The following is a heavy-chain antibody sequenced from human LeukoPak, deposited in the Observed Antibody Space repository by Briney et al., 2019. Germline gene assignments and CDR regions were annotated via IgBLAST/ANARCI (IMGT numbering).Heavy chain of an antibody. CDR3: AREPRITMVRGVTGWFDP. D-gene: IGHD3-10*01. CDR2: IYYSGST. J-gene: IGHJ5*02. V-gene: IGHV4-39*07. CDR1: GGSISSSSYY. Sequence: SETLSLTCTVSGGSISSSSYYWGWIRQPPGKGLEWIGSIYYSGSTYYNPSLKSRVTISVDTSKNQFSLKLSSVTAADTAVYYCAREPRITMVRGVTGWFDPWGQGTLVTVSS.